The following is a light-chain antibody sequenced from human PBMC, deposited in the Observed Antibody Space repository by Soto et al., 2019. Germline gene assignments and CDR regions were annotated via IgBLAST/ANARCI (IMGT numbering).Light chain of an antibody. CDR2: EVS. CDR1: TSDVGGYNY. V-gene: IGLV2-8*01. CDR3: SSYAGSNSPVV. J-gene: IGLJ3*02. Sequence: QSVLTQPPSASGSPGQSVTISCTGTTSDVGGYNYVSWYQQHPGKAPKFLIFEVSRRPSGVPDRFSGSKSGNTASLTVSGLQADDEAEYYCSSYAGSNSPVVFGGGTKLTVL.